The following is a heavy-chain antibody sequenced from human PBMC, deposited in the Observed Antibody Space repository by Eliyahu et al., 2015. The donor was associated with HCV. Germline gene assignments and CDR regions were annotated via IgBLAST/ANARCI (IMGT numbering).Heavy chain of an antibody. D-gene: IGHD6-13*01. CDR2: IYYSGST. CDR3: ARTCGGRSCAGDSSSWVDY. Sequence: QVQLQESGPGLVKPSETLSLTCSVSGGSISSYYWIWIRQPPGKGLEWIGYIYYSGSTNYNPSLKSRVTISVDTSKNQFSLKLSSVTAADTAVYYCARTCGGRSCAGDSSSWVDYWGQGTLVTVSS. J-gene: IGHJ4*02. CDR1: GGSISSYY. V-gene: IGHV4-59*01.